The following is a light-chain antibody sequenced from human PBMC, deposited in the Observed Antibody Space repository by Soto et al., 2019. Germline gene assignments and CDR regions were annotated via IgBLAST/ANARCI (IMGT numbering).Light chain of an antibody. CDR3: QQYGSSPTT. CDR2: GAS. J-gene: IGKJ1*01. V-gene: IGKV3-20*01. Sequence: EIVMTQSPATLSVSPGERATLSCRASQTVADSLVWHQQKPGQPPRPLIKGASTRATGIPATFSGSGSGTDFTLSISRLEPEDFAVYYCQQYGSSPTTFGQGTKVDI. CDR1: QTVADS.